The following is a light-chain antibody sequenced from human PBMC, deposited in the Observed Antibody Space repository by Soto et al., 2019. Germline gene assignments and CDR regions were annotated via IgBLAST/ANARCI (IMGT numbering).Light chain of an antibody. CDR3: QLYYNNPWT. V-gene: IGKV1-5*03. Sequence: DIQMTQSPSTLSASVGDRVTITCRASQTISSWLAWYQQKPGKAPKLLIYKAYSLESGVPSRFSVSGSGTEFTLTISSLQPEDFATYYCQLYYNNPWTFGQGTKVEVK. CDR1: QTISSW. CDR2: KAY. J-gene: IGKJ1*01.